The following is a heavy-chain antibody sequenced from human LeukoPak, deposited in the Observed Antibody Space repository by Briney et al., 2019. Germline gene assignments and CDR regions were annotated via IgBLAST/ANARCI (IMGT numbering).Heavy chain of an antibody. CDR3: ARGGTYYYYYYMDV. D-gene: IGHD1-14*01. CDR1: GGSISSYY. Sequence: SETLSLTCTVSGGSISSYYWSWIRQPPGKGLEWIGYIYYSGSTNYNPSLKSRVTISVDTSKNQFSLKLSSVTAADTAVYYCARGGTYYYYYYMDVWGKGTTATVSS. CDR2: IYYSGST. V-gene: IGHV4-59*01. J-gene: IGHJ6*03.